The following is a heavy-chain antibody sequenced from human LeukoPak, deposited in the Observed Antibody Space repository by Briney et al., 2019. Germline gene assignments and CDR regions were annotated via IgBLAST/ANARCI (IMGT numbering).Heavy chain of an antibody. CDR3: TRGETNPFDY. CDR2: IYSGGST. D-gene: IGHD1-14*01. J-gene: IGHJ4*02. V-gene: IGHV3-66*01. CDR1: GFTVSSNY. Sequence: GGSLRLSCAASGFTVSSNYMSWVRQAPGKGLEWVSVIYSGGSTYYAGSVKVRFTISRDSSKNTLYLQMNSLRVEDTAVYYCTRGETNPFDYWGQGTLVTVSS.